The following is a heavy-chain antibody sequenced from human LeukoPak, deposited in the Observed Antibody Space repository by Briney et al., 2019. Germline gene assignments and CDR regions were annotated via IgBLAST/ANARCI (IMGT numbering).Heavy chain of an antibody. V-gene: IGHV6-1*01. Sequence: SQTLSLTCALSGDSVSIYDATWNWIRQSPSRGLEWLGRTFYRSKWGNDYAVSVKSRITINPDTSKNQFSLHLNSVTPEDTAVYYCARVSSRAFDVWGQGAVVTVSP. CDR3: ARVSSRAFDV. CDR1: GDSVSIYDAT. J-gene: IGHJ3*01. D-gene: IGHD6-6*01. CDR2: TFYRSKWGN.